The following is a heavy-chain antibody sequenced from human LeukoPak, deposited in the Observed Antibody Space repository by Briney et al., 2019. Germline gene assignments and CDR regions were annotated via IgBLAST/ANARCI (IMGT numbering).Heavy chain of an antibody. CDR1: GGTFSGYA. V-gene: IGHV1-69*04. CDR3: ASNYCGGDCYPRDAFDI. Sequence: SVKVSCKASGGTFSGYAISWVRQAPGQGLEWMGRIIPILGIANYAQKFQGRVTITADKSTSTAYMELSSLRSEDTAVYYCASNYCGGDCYPRDAFDIWGQGTMVTVSS. J-gene: IGHJ3*02. D-gene: IGHD2-21*02. CDR2: IIPILGIA.